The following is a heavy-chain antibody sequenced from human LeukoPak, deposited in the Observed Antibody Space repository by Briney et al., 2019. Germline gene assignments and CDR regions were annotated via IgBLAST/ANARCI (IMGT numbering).Heavy chain of an antibody. J-gene: IGHJ4*02. V-gene: IGHV4-4*07. Sequence: KPSETLSLTCTVSSDSFSSYYWAWIRQPAGKGLEWLGRLYPGVSTNYSPSLKSRLTMSVDTSKHQFSLKLTSMTAADTAVYFCARSAVPRAGVFDYWGRGTLVRVSS. CDR3: ARSAVPRAGVFDY. CDR1: SDSFSSYY. CDR2: LYPGVST. D-gene: IGHD4-17*01.